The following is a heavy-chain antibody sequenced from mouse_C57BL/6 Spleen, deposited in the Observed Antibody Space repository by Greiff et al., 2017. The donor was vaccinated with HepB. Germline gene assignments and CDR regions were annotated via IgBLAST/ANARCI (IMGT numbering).Heavy chain of an antibody. CDR2: ISDGGSYT. D-gene: IGHD1-1*01. J-gene: IGHJ3*01. V-gene: IGHV5-4*01. CDR1: GFTFSSYA. Sequence: EVMLVESGGGLVKPGGSLKLSCAASGFTFSSYAMSWVRQTPEKRLEWVATISDGGSYTYYPDNVKGRFPISRDNAKNNLYLQMSHLKSEDTAMYYCARDQDYGSTLPWFAYWGQGTLVTVSA. CDR3: ARDQDYGSTLPWFAY.